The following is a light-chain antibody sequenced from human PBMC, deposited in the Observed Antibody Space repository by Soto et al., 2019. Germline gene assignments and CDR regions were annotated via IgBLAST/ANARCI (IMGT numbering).Light chain of an antibody. CDR2: GTS. CDR1: QTVTSNY. V-gene: IGKV3D-20*02. J-gene: IGKJ1*01. CDR3: QQYNNWQT. Sequence: EIVLTRSPGTLSLSPGERATLSCRASQTVTSNYFAWYQQRPGQAPRLLIYGTSSRATGIPDRFSGSGSGTDFTLTISSLQSEDCAVYYCQQYNNWQTFGQGTKVDIK.